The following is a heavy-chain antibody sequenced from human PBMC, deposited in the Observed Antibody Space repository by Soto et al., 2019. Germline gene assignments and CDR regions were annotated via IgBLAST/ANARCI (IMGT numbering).Heavy chain of an antibody. CDR3: ARGPRYGSSPFDY. CDR2: IYPNDSDT. Sequence: GESLKISCKGSGYSFSSYWIGWVRQLPGKGLEWMGIIYPNDSDTRYSPSLQGQVTISADNSINTAYLQWSSLKASDTAMYFCARGPRYGSSPFDYWGQGTLVTVSS. D-gene: IGHD6-19*01. CDR1: GYSFSSYW. J-gene: IGHJ4*02. V-gene: IGHV5-51*01.